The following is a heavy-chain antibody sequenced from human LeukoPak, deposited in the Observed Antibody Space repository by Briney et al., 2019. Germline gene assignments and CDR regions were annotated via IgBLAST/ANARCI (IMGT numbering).Heavy chain of an antibody. CDR2: ISYDGSNK. J-gene: IGHJ3*02. CDR3: AKEGQSMYAFDI. D-gene: IGHD6-6*01. V-gene: IGHV3-30*18. CDR1: GFTFNSYG. Sequence: GGSLRLSCAASGFTFNSYGMHWVCQAPGKGLEWVAVISYDGSNKYYADSVKGRFTISRDNSKNTLYLQMNSLRAEDTAVYYCAKEGQSMYAFDIWGQGTMVTVSS.